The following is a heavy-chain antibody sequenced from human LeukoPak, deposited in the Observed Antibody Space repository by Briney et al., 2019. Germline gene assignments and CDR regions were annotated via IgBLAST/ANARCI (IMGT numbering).Heavy chain of an antibody. Sequence: GGSLRLSRAASRLTFNTYSMTWVRQAPGKGLEWVSSISPRSDYIYYADSVRGRFTISRDNAENSLYLQMNSLRAEDTAVYYCVRGGSSSSGPPDYWGQGTLVTVSS. CDR2: ISPRSDYI. D-gene: IGHD6-6*01. J-gene: IGHJ4*02. CDR3: VRGGSSSSGPPDY. V-gene: IGHV3-21*01. CDR1: RLTFNTYS.